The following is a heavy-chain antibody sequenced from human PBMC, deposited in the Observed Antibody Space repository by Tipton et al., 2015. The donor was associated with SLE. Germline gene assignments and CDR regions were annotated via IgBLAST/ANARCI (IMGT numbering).Heavy chain of an antibody. CDR3: ARGRNTWKYEDCSDL. J-gene: IGHJ3*01. D-gene: IGHD1-1*01. CDR2: ISSRSSSI. Sequence: SLRLSCVGSGFIFTDYSMNWVRQAPGKGLEWISSISSRSSSIQYADSVKGRFTLSRDNAKKSLYLQMNSLRAEDTGVYYCARGRNTWKYEDCSDLWGHGTMITVSS. V-gene: IGHV3-21*03. CDR1: GFIFTDYS.